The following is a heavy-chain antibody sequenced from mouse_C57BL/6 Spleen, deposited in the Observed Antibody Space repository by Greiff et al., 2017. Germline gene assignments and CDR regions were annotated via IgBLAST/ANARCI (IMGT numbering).Heavy chain of an antibody. Sequence: VQRVESGPELVKPGASVKISCKASGYAFSSSWMNWVKQRPGKGLEWIGRIYPGDGDTNYNGKFKGKATLTADKSSSTAYMQLSSLTSEDSAVYFCARGRGSSLDYWGQGTTLTVSS. J-gene: IGHJ2*01. CDR1: GYAFSSSW. CDR2: IYPGDGDT. D-gene: IGHD1-1*01. V-gene: IGHV1-82*01. CDR3: ARGRGSSLDY.